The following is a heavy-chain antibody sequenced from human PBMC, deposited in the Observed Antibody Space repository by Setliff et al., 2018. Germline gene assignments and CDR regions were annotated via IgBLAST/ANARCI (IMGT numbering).Heavy chain of an antibody. J-gene: IGHJ3*02. Sequence: PGGSLRLSCAASGFTFSDYYMSWVRQAPGKGLEWVANIKQDGSEKYYVDSVKGRFTISRDNAKDSLYLQMNSLRAEDTAVYYCAREIRLGELSFCAFDIWGQGTMVTVSS. D-gene: IGHD3-16*02. CDR3: AREIRLGELSFCAFDI. V-gene: IGHV3-7*01. CDR1: GFTFSDYY. CDR2: IKQDGSEK.